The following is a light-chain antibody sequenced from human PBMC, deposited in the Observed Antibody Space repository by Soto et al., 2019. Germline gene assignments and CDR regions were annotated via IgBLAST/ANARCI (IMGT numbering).Light chain of an antibody. V-gene: IGLV1-51*01. J-gene: IGLJ3*02. CDR2: DNN. Sequence: QSVLTQPPSVSAAPGQKVTISCSGGSSNIGNNYVSLYQQVAGTTPKLLIFDNNKRPSGIPDRFSGSKSGTSATLGIAGLQTGDAADYYCATWDSSLSAWLFGGGTKLTVL. CDR3: ATWDSSLSAWL. CDR1: SSNIGNNY.